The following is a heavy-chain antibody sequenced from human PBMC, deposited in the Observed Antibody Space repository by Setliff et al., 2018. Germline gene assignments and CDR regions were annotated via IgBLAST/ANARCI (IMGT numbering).Heavy chain of an antibody. D-gene: IGHD2-2*01. V-gene: IGHV4-34*01. J-gene: IGHJ4*02. Sequence: SETLSLTCAVYGGSFSGYYWSWIRQPPGKGLEWIGEINHSGSTNYNPSLKSRVTISVDTSKNHFSLKLSSVTAADTAVYYCARVVPAAMYFDYWGQGTLVTVSS. CDR2: INHSGST. CDR1: GGSFSGYY. CDR3: ARVVPAAMYFDY.